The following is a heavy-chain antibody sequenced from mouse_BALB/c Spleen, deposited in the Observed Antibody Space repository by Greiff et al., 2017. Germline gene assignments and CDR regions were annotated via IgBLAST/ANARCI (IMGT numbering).Heavy chain of an antibody. CDR3: ARSGRGLRYYFDY. D-gene: IGHD2-4*01. Sequence: VQLKESGPELVKPGASVKISCKASGYSFTGYFMNWVMQSHGKSLEWIGRINPYNGDTFYNQKFKGKATLTVDKSSSTAHMELRSLASEDSAVYYCARSGRGLRYYFDYWGQGTTLTVSS. V-gene: IGHV1-20*02. CDR1: GYSFTGYF. J-gene: IGHJ2*01. CDR2: INPYNGDT.